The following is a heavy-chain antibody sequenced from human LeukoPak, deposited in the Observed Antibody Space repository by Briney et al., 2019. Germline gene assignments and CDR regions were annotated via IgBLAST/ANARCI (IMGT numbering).Heavy chain of an antibody. Sequence: GGSLRLSCAASGFTFSSDWMHWVRQAPGKGLVWVSRISTEGSSTYSADSVKGRFTISRDNTKNTLYLQMNSLRAEDTAVYYRVRGRASSYGYFDYWGPGTLVTVSS. D-gene: IGHD5-18*01. CDR1: GFTFSSDW. CDR2: ISTEGSST. J-gene: IGHJ4*02. CDR3: VRGRASSYGYFDY. V-gene: IGHV3-74*01.